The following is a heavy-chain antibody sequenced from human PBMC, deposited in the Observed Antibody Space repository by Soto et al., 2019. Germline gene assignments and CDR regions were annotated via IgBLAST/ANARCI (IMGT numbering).Heavy chain of an antibody. V-gene: IGHV2-5*02. CDR3: AHRATMTIFGLIIDNGIWFDP. CDR1: GFSLSTSGAA. Sequence: QINLIESGPTLVKPTQPLTLTCTFSGFSLSTSGAAVGWVRQPPGRALEWLALIYWDGDKRYNASLGNRLPITKDTSMNQVVLTLTNVDPADTATYYCAHRATMTIFGLIIDNGIWFDPWGQGTRVIVSS. J-gene: IGHJ5*02. D-gene: IGHD3-3*01. CDR2: IYWDGDK.